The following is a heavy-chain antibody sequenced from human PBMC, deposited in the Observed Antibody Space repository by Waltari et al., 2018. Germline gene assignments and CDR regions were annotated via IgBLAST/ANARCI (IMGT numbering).Heavy chain of an antibody. CDR1: GFTFSSYA. CDR3: AKGPYYNSSGLFDP. D-gene: IGHD3-22*01. J-gene: IGHJ5*02. CDR2: SGGSGGST. Sequence: EVQLLGSGGGLVQPGGSLRLSCAASGFTFSSYAMSWVRQAPGKGLEWVSASGGSGGSTYYAYAVEGRFTFSKDNSKNTLYLKMNSLGAEDTAVYYCAKGPYYNSSGLFDPWGQGTLVTVSS. V-gene: IGHV3-23*01.